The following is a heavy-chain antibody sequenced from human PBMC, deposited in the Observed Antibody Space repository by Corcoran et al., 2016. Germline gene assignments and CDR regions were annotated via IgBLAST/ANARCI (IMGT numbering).Heavy chain of an antibody. V-gene: IGHV3-48*02. CDR2: ISSSSSTI. D-gene: IGHD3-10*01. Sequence: EVQLVESGGGLVQPGGSLRLSCAASGFTFSSYSMNWVRQAPGKGLEWVSYISSSSSTIYYADSVKGRFTISRDNAKNSLYLQMNSLRDEDTAVYYCARDFPVLLWFGSEVAYYYYGMDVWGQGTTVTVSS. CDR3: ARDFPVLLWFGSEVAYYYYGMDV. J-gene: IGHJ6*02. CDR1: GFTFSSYS.